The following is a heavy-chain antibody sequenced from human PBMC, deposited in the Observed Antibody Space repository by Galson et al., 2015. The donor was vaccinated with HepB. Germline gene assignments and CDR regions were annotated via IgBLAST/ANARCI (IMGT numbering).Heavy chain of an antibody. D-gene: IGHD6-13*01. J-gene: IGHJ3*02. Sequence: SVKVSCKASGYTFTSYGISWVRQAPGQGLEWMGWISAYNGNTNYAQKLQGRVTMTTDTSTSTAYMELRSPRSDDTAVYYCARRGHSSSWYGDAFDIWGPGTTVIVSS. CDR2: ISAYNGNT. V-gene: IGHV1-18*01. CDR1: GYTFTSYG. CDR3: ARRGHSSSWYGDAFDI.